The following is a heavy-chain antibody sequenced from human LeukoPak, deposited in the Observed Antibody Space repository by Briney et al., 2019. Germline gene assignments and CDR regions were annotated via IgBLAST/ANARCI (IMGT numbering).Heavy chain of an antibody. J-gene: IGHJ6*03. CDR3: AKGSSGGSRGRFYYMDV. CDR1: GFTFSNYA. V-gene: IGHV3-23*01. D-gene: IGHD2-15*01. CDR2: ISGSGDST. Sequence: GGSLRLSCAASGFTFSNYAMRWVRQAPGKGLEWVSGISGSGDSTYYADSVKGRFTISRDNSKNTLYLQMNSLRGEDTAVYYCAKGSSGGSRGRFYYMDVWGKGTTVTVSS.